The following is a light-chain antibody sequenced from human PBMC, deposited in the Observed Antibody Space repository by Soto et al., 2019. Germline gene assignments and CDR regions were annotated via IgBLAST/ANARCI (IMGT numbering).Light chain of an antibody. CDR1: SSDVGSYNL. J-gene: IGLJ1*01. Sequence: QSVLTQPASVSGSPGQSITISCTGTSSDVGSYNLVSWYQQHPGKAPKLIIYEVSKRPSGVSNGFSGSKSGNTASLTISGLQADDEADYYCCSYAGSRTYVFGTGTKVTVL. CDR2: EVS. V-gene: IGLV2-23*02. CDR3: CSYAGSRTYV.